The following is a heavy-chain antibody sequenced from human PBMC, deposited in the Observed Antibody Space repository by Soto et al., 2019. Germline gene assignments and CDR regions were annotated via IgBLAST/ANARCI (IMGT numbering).Heavy chain of an antibody. CDR3: ARIAPMDDGDKYSYDF. V-gene: IGHV1-69*13. CDR2: IIPFFGTA. J-gene: IGHJ4*02. CDR1: GGTFSTFG. D-gene: IGHD4-17*01. Sequence: SVKVSCKTSGGTFSTFGMSWVRQAPVRVLEWMVGIIPFFGTADYSQKFEDRITITADESTNTVYMDLRSLTSEDTAIYYCARIAPMDDGDKYSYDFWGKGSMLTVSS.